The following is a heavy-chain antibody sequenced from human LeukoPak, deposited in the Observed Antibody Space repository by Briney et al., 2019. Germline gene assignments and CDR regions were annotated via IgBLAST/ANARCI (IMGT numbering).Heavy chain of an antibody. CDR3: AKDPQEVVVVPLAAFDI. D-gene: IGHD2-2*01. CDR2: ISGSGGST. CDR1: GFTFSSYA. J-gene: IGHJ3*02. Sequence: LGGSLRLSCAASGFTFSSYAMSWVRQAPGKGLEWVSAISGSGGSTYYADSVKGRFTISRDNSKNTLYLQMNSLRAEDTAVYYCAKDPQEVVVVPLAAFDIWGQGTMVTVSS. V-gene: IGHV3-23*01.